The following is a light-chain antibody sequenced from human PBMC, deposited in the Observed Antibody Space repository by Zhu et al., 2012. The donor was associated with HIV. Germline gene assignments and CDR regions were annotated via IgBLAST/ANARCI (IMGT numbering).Light chain of an antibody. CDR1: QSVASN. CDR2: GAS. J-gene: IGKJ4*01. V-gene: IGKV3-15*01. CDR3: QQYNNWLLLT. Sequence: ETVMTQSPATLSVSPGERATLSCRASQSVASNLAWYQKKPGQAPRLLIYGASTRATGIPARFSGSGSGTEFTLTISSMQSEDFAVYYCQQYNNWLLLTFGGGTKVEIK.